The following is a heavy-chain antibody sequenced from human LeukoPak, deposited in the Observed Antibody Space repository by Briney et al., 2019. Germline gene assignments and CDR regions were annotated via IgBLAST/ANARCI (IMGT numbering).Heavy chain of an antibody. CDR1: GGSISSSSYY. CDR2: IYYSGST. CDR3: ARDRRIQFPTYYYYMDV. D-gene: IGHD5-18*01. Sequence: SETLSLTCTVSGGSISSSSYYWGWIRQPPGKGLEWIGSIYYSGSTYYNPSLRSRVTISVDTSKNQFSLKLSSVTAADTAVYYCARDRRIQFPTYYYYMDVWGKGTTVTVSS. V-gene: IGHV4-39*07. J-gene: IGHJ6*03.